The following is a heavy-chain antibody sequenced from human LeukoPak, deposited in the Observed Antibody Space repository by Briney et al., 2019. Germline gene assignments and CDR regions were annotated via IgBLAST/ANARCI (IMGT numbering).Heavy chain of an antibody. D-gene: IGHD2-2*01. V-gene: IGHV3-21*01. CDR3: ARAGDCSSTSCYGHYFDY. CDR2: ISSTSSYI. CDR1: GFPFSSYS. J-gene: IGHJ4*02. Sequence: PGGSLRLSCAASGFPFSSYSMNWVRQAPGKGLEWVSSISSTSSYIYHADSVKGRFTISRDNAQNSLFLQMNSLRAEDTAVYYCARAGDCSSTSCYGHYFDYWGQGTLVTVSS.